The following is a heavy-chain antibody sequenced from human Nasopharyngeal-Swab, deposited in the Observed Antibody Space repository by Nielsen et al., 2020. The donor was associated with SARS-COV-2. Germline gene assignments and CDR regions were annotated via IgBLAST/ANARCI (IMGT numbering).Heavy chain of an antibody. CDR1: GFTFSNFW. V-gene: IGHV3-7*01. J-gene: IGHJ4*02. Sequence: GESLKISCAASGFTFSNFWMRWVRQAPGKGLEWVANIKQDGSEKYYVDSVKGRFTISRDNAKNSLYLQMNSLRAEDTAVYYCARMYSSSWAFDYWGQGTLVTVSS. CDR2: IKQDGSEK. D-gene: IGHD6-13*01. CDR3: ARMYSSSWAFDY.